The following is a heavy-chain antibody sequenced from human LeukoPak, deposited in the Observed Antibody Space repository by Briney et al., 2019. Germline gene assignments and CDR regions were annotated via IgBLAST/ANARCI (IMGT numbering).Heavy chain of an antibody. Sequence: GSLRLSCAASGFTFSSYAMSWIRQPPGKGLEWIGEINHSGSTNYNPSLKSRVTISVDTSKNQFSLKLSSVTAADTAVYYCAILTSGYYYGSGNPNVNYGMDVWGQGTTVTVSS. CDR3: AILTSGYYYGSGNPNVNYGMDV. D-gene: IGHD3-10*01. J-gene: IGHJ6*02. CDR1: GFTFSSYA. V-gene: IGHV4-34*08. CDR2: INHSGST.